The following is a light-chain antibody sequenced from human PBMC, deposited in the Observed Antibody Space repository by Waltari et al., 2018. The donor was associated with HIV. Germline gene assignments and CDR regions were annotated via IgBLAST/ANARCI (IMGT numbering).Light chain of an antibody. J-gene: IGLJ2*01. CDR1: SSDVGGYNY. Sequence: QSALTQPASVSGSPGQSITISCTGTSSDVGGYNYVSWYQQHPGKAPNLMIYDVSNRPSGGSNRFSGSKSGNTASLTISGLQAEDEADYYCSSYTSSSTRVVFGGGTKLTVL. CDR2: DVS. V-gene: IGLV2-14*03. CDR3: SSYTSSSTRVV.